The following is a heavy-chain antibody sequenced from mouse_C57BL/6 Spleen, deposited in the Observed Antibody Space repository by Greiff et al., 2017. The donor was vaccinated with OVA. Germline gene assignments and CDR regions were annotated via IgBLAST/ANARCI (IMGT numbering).Heavy chain of an antibody. V-gene: IGHV1-55*01. Sequence: VQLQQPGAELVKPGASVKMSCKASGYTFTRYWITWVKPRPGQGLEWIGDIYPGSGSTNYNEKFKSKATLTVDTSSSTAYMQLSSLTSEDSAVYYCARSIYSNYWYFDVWGTGTTVTVSS. J-gene: IGHJ1*03. CDR2: IYPGSGST. D-gene: IGHD2-5*01. CDR1: GYTFTRYW. CDR3: ARSIYSNYWYFDV.